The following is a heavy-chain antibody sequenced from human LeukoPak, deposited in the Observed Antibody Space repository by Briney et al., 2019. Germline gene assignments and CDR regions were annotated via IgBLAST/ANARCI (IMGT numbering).Heavy chain of an antibody. CDR1: GYSFSSYW. D-gene: IGHD6-13*01. Sequence: GESLKISCKGSGYSFSSYWIGWVRQMPGKGLEWMGVIYPGDSEPRYSPSFQGQVTISADKSISTAYMQWNSLKASDTAMYYCARLRAAAGNAFDIWGQGTTVTVSS. J-gene: IGHJ3*02. V-gene: IGHV5-51*01. CDR3: ARLRAAAGNAFDI. CDR2: IYPGDSEP.